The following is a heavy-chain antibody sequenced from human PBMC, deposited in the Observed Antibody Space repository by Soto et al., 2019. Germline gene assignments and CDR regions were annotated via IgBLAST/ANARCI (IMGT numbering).Heavy chain of an antibody. J-gene: IGHJ6*02. CDR2: IYPGDSDT. V-gene: IGHV5-51*01. CDR1: GYSFTTYW. Sequence: GESLKISCKGSGYSFTTYWIGWVRQMPGKGLEWMGIIYPGDSDTRYSPSFQGQVTISADKSISTAYLQWSSLKASDTAMYYCARFLTGDRDYYGMDVWCQGLLVTVS. D-gene: IGHD7-27*01. CDR3: ARFLTGDRDYYGMDV.